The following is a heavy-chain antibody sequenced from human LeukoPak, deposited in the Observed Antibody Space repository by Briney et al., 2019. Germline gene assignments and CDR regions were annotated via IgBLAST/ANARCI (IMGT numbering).Heavy chain of an antibody. D-gene: IGHD3-22*01. CDR3: ARVGNYYDSSGFPDY. Sequence: PSETLSLTCTVSGGSISSYYWSWIRQPPGKGLEWIGYIYYSGSTNYNPSLKSRVTMSVDTSKNQFSLKLSSVTSADTAVYYCARVGNYYDSSGFPDYWGQGTLVTVSS. CDR2: IYYSGST. J-gene: IGHJ4*02. V-gene: IGHV4-59*01. CDR1: GGSISSYY.